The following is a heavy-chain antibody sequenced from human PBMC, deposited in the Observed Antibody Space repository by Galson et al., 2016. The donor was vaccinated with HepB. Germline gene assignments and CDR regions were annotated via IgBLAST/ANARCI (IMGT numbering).Heavy chain of an antibody. CDR1: GGSISRSNW. CDR3: ARGPLNYFDSGRAYGMDV. CDR2: IYHSETT. Sequence: SETLSLTCAVSGGSISRSNWWSWVRQPPGKGLEWIGEIYHSETTNYNPSLKSRVTISVDKSENQFSLKLNFVTAADTAVYYCARGPLNYFDSGRAYGMDVWGQGTTVTVSS. J-gene: IGHJ6*02. V-gene: IGHV4-4*02. D-gene: IGHD3-22*01.